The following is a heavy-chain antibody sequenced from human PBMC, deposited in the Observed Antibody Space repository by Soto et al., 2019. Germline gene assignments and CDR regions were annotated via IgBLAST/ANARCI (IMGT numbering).Heavy chain of an antibody. D-gene: IGHD2-2*01. V-gene: IGHV3-48*01. J-gene: IGHJ6*03. CDR2: ISSSSSTI. CDR3: ARDLLPHCSSTSCYDPAAGSLPGYYYMDV. CDR1: GFIFSTYS. Sequence: PGGSLRLSCAASGFIFSTYSMNWVRQAPGKGLEWVSYISSSSSTIYYADSVKGRFTISRDNAQNSLYLLMNSLRAEDTAVYYCARDLLPHCSSTSCYDPAAGSLPGYYYMDVWGKGTTVTVS.